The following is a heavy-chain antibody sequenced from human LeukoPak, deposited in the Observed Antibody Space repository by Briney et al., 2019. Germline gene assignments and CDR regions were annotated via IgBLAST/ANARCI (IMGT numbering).Heavy chain of an antibody. D-gene: IGHD4-17*01. CDR3: ARDSYGDANFDS. V-gene: IGHV3-53*01. CDR1: GFIVNTNY. CDR2: IYADGNT. Sequence: GGSLRLSCAASGFIVNTNYMTWVRQAPGGGLEWVSFIYADGNTYYADSVKGRFTISRDISKNAVYLQMNSLRAEDTAVYYCARDSYGDANFDSWGQGTLVTVSS. J-gene: IGHJ4*02.